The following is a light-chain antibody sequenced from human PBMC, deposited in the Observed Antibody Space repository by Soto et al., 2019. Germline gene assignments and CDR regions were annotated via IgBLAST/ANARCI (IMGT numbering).Light chain of an antibody. Sequence: QSVLTQPPSASGSPGQSVTISCTGTSSDVGGYNYLSWYQHRPGKAPQLIIYEVTKRPSGVPNRFFGSKSGNTASPTVSGLQAEDEADYFCMSYAGMYTYVFGTGTKVTVL. V-gene: IGLV2-8*01. CDR1: SSDVGGYNY. CDR3: MSYAGMYTYV. J-gene: IGLJ1*01. CDR2: EVT.